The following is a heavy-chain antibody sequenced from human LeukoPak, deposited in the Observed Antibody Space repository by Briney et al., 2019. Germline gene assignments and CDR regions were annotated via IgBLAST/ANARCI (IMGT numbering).Heavy chain of an antibody. J-gene: IGHJ3*02. CDR1: GFTFDDYA. V-gene: IGHV3-43D*03. Sequence: GSLRLSCAASGFTFDDYAMHWVRQAPGKGLEWVSLISWDGGSTYYADSVKGRFTISRDNSKNSLYLQMNSLRAEDTALYYCAKGRQYYYDSSGLDAFDIWGQGTMVTVSS. D-gene: IGHD3-22*01. CDR2: ISWDGGST. CDR3: AKGRQYYYDSSGLDAFDI.